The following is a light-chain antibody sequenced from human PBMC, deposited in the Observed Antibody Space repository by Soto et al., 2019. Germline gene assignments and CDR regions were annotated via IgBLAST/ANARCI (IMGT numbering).Light chain of an antibody. Sequence: EIVMTQSPATLSVSPGERATLSCRASQSVRSNFAWYQQKPGQAPRLLIYGASTRATGIPARFSGSGSGTEFTLTISSLQSEDFAVYYCQQYDNWPRTFGQGTRVDFK. CDR3: QQYDNWPRT. V-gene: IGKV3D-15*01. J-gene: IGKJ1*01. CDR1: QSVRSN. CDR2: GAS.